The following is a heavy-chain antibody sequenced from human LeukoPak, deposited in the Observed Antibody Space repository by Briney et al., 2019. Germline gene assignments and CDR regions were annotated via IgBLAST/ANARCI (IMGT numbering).Heavy chain of an antibody. CDR3: AREVAKGDPNWFDP. J-gene: IGHJ5*02. CDR1: ADSLSGGGCY. Sequence: SQSLTLTGTVSADSLSGGGCYWIRVRQASGKGMDWIGRIDTSGRANYNPSHKSRDIMLVDASESQFSLRLRSMTAADTAVYYCAREVAKGDPNWFDPWGQGILVTVSS. V-gene: IGHV4-61*02. CDR2: IDTSGRA. D-gene: IGHD2-21*02.